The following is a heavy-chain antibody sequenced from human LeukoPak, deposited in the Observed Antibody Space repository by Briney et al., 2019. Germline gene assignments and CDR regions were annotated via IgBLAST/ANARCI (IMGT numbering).Heavy chain of an antibody. J-gene: IGHJ4*02. CDR3: ARVGRSNKPGN. Sequence: QPGGSLRLSCAASGFTFSTYEMNWVRQAPGKGLEWISYISNTGSSIYYADSVKGRFTISRDNAKNSLYLQMDSLRAEDTAVYYCARVGRSNKPGNWGQGTLVTVSS. V-gene: IGHV3-48*03. D-gene: IGHD1-1*01. CDR2: ISNTGSSI. CDR1: GFTFSTYE.